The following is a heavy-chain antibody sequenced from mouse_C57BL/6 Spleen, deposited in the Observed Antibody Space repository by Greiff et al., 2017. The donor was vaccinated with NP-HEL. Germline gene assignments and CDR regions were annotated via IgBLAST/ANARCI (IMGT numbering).Heavy chain of an antibody. CDR2: ISSGSSTI. CDR3: ARRGYDSYYFDY. J-gene: IGHJ2*01. V-gene: IGHV5-17*01. D-gene: IGHD2-2*01. CDR1: GFTFSDYG. Sequence: EVQVVESGGGLVKPGGSLKLSCAASGFTFSDYGMHWVRQAPEKGLEWVAYISSGSSTIYYADTVTGRFTIPRDNAKNTLFLQMTSLRSEDTALYYCARRGYDSYYFDYWGQGTTLTVSS.